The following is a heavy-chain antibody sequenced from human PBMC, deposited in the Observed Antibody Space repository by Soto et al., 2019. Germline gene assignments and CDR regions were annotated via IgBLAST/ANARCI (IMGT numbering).Heavy chain of an antibody. D-gene: IGHD6-19*01. CDR2: FSWNSATI. CDR1: GFSFDDYA. Sequence: EVQLVESGGALVQPGRSLRLSCAASGFSFDDYAMHWVRQAPGKGLEWVSGFSWNSATIGYADSVKGRFTISRDNAKKSLHLQMNSLRAEDTAVYYCAKESAAYSGGWHEMDVWGQGTTVTVSS. J-gene: IGHJ6*02. V-gene: IGHV3-9*01. CDR3: AKESAAYSGGWHEMDV.